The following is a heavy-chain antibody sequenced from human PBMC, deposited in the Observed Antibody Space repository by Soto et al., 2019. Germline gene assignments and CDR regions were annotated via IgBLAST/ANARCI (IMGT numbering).Heavy chain of an antibody. CDR3: AKDLLGPVRAYGMDV. J-gene: IGHJ6*02. V-gene: IGHV3-30*18. CDR1: GFTFSSYG. D-gene: IGHD7-27*01. CDR2: ISYDGSNK. Sequence: QVQLVESGGGVVQPGRSLRLSCAASGFTFSSYGMHWVRQAPGKGLEWVAVISYDGSNKYYADSVKGRFTISRDNSKKPLNLQMNSLRAEDTAVYYCAKDLLGPVRAYGMDVWGQGTTVTVSS.